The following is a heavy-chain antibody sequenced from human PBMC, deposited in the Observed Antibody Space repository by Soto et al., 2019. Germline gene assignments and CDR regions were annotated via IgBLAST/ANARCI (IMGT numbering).Heavy chain of an antibody. Sequence: QVQLVQSGAEVKKPGSSVKVSCKASGGTFSSYAISWVRQAPGQGLEWMGGIIPIYVTSNYAQKFQGRVTITADESTSTAYMELSSLRSEDTAVYYCALDGRSSDPRVFVDYWGQGTLVTVSS. CDR2: IIPIYVTS. V-gene: IGHV1-69*12. D-gene: IGHD6-6*01. CDR1: GGTFSSYA. CDR3: ALDGRSSDPRVFVDY. J-gene: IGHJ4*02.